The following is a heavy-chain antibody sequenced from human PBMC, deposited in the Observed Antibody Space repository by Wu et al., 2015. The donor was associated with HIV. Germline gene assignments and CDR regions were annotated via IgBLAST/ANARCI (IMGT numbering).Heavy chain of an antibody. CDR2: INPNSGGT. Sequence: QVQLVQSGAEVKKPGASVKVSCKASGYTFTGYYMHWVRQAPGQGLEWMGWINPNSGGTNYAQKFQGRVTMTRDTSISTAYMELSRLRSDDTAVYYCARGLATVVTTSTFDYWGQGTLVTVSS. CDR1: GYTFTGYY. CDR3: ARGLATVVTTSTFDY. D-gene: IGHD4-23*01. J-gene: IGHJ4*02. V-gene: IGHV1-2*02.